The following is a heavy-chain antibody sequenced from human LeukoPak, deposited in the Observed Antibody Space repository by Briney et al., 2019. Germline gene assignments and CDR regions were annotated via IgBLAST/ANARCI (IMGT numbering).Heavy chain of an antibody. V-gene: IGHV3-20*04. CDR1: RFNFSNYW. D-gene: IGHD6-13*01. CDR2: INWNGGST. CDR3: AKSIAAAGTYYYMDV. Sequence: RPGGSLRLSCAASRFNFSNYWMNWVRQAPGKGLEWVSGINWNGGSTGYADSVKGRFTISRDNAKNSLYLQMNSLRAEDTALYYCAKSIAAAGTYYYMDVWGKGTTVTVSS. J-gene: IGHJ6*03.